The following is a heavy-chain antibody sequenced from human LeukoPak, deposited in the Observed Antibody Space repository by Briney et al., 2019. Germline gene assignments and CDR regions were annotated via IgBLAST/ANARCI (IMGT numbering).Heavy chain of an antibody. J-gene: IGHJ1*01. CDR1: GFTFSSYS. Sequence: GGSLRLSCAASGFTFSSYSMNWVRQAPGKGLEWVSSISSSSSNIYYADSVKGRFTISRDNAKNSLYLQMNSLRAEDTAVYYCARDTYSSNHEYFQHWGQGTLVTVSS. V-gene: IGHV3-21*01. CDR2: ISSSSSNI. CDR3: ARDTYSSNHEYFQH. D-gene: IGHD6-13*01.